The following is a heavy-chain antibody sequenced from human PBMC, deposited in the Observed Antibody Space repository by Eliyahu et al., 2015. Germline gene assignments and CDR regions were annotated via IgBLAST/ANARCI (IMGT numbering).Heavy chain of an antibody. V-gene: IGHV3-48*03. D-gene: IGHD3-22*01. Sequence: EVQLVESGGGLVQPGGSLRLSCAASGFXXXNHEMNWVRQAPGKGLEWVSFISTSGSTKYYADSVKGRFTISRDNAENSLYLQMNSLRAEDTAVYYCVRDIITMIVGGMDVWGQGTTVTVSS. CDR1: GFXXXNHE. CDR3: VRDIITMIVGGMDV. J-gene: IGHJ6*02. CDR2: ISTSGSTK.